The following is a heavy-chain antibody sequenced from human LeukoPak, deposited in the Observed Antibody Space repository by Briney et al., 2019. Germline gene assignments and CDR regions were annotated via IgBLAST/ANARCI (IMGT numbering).Heavy chain of an antibody. V-gene: IGHV4-30-4*01. J-gene: IGHJ5*02. CDR1: GGSISSGDYY. CDR3: ARAPYYYESSGYS. CDR2: IYYSGTT. D-gene: IGHD3-22*01. Sequence: PSETLSLTCTVSGGSISSGDYYWSWIRQPPGKGLEWIGYIYYSGTTYYNPSLKSRVTISVDTSKNQFSLKLSSVTAADTAVYYCARAPYYYESSGYSWGQGTLVTVSS.